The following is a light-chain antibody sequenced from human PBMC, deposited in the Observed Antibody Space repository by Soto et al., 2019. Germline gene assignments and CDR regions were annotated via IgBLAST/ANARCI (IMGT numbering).Light chain of an antibody. CDR2: KAS. CDR1: QSITNR. V-gene: IGKV1-5*03. J-gene: IGKJ1*01. Sequence: DIQMTQSPSALSASVGDRVTITCRASQSITNRLAWYQQKLGKAPKLLIYKASSLESGVPSRFSGSGSGTEFTLTLSSLQPDDFATYYCQHYGSFPWTFGQGTMVEIK. CDR3: QHYGSFPWT.